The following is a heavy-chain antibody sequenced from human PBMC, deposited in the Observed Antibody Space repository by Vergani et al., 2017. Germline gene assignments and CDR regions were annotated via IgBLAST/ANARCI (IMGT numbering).Heavy chain of an antibody. CDR3: AHSGPLAAAVDY. J-gene: IGHJ4*02. CDR2: IYWNDDK. D-gene: IGHD6-13*01. V-gene: IGHV2-5*01. CDR1: GFSVSTSGGG. Sequence: QITLKESGPTLVKLTQTLTLTCTFSGFSVSTSGGGVCWIRQPPGKALEWLALIYWNDDKRYSPSLKSRLTITKDTSKNQVVLTMTNMDPVDTATYYCAHSGPLAAAVDYWGQGTLVTVSS.